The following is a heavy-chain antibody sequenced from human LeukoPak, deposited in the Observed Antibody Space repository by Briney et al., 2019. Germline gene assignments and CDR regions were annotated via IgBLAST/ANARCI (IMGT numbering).Heavy chain of an antibody. Sequence: ASVTVSCKASGGTFSSYAISWVRQAPGQGLEWMGRIIPILGIANYAQKFQGRVTITADKSTSTAYMELSSLRSEDTAVYYCARGGPVAGTKLDWFDPWGQGTLVTVSS. CDR1: GGTFSSYA. D-gene: IGHD6-19*01. V-gene: IGHV1-69*10. CDR2: IIPILGIA. CDR3: ARGGPVAGTKLDWFDP. J-gene: IGHJ5*02.